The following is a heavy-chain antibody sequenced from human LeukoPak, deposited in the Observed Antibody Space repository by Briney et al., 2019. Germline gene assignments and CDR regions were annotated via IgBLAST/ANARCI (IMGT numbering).Heavy chain of an antibody. V-gene: IGHV4-34*01. CDR3: ARDRSGSYPNFDY. CDR2: INHSGST. J-gene: IGHJ4*02. D-gene: IGHD1-26*01. CDR1: GGSFSGYY. Sequence: SETLSLTCAVYGGSFSGYYWSWIRQPPGKGLEWIGEINHSGSTNYNPSLKSRVTISVDTSKNQFSLKLSSVTAADTAVYYCARDRSGSYPNFDYWGQGTLVTVSS.